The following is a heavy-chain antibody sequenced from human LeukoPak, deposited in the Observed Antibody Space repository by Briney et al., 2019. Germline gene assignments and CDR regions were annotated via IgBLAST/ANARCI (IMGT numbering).Heavy chain of an antibody. V-gene: IGHV3-30*03. CDR3: ARDCELGINWNPFDY. D-gene: IGHD1-20*01. CDR2: ISYDGSNK. CDR1: GFTFSSYG. J-gene: IGHJ4*02. Sequence: GGSLRLSCAASGFTFSSYGMHWVRRAPGKGLEWVADISYDGSNKYYADSVKGRFTISRDNSKNTLYLQMNSLRAEDSAVYYCARDCELGINWNPFDYWGQGTLVTVSS.